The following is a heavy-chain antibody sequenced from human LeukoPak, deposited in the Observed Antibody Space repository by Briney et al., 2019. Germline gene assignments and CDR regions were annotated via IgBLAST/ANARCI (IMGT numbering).Heavy chain of an antibody. Sequence: GGSLRLSCAASGFTFSSYGMHWVRQAPGKGLEWVAVIWYDGSDKYYADSVQGRFTISRDNSKNTLYLQMNSLRAEDTAVYYCAREPGGSYLGYDYCGQGTLVTVSS. CDR2: IWYDGSDK. V-gene: IGHV3-33*01. J-gene: IGHJ4*02. D-gene: IGHD1-26*01. CDR1: GFTFSSYG. CDR3: AREPGGSYLGYDY.